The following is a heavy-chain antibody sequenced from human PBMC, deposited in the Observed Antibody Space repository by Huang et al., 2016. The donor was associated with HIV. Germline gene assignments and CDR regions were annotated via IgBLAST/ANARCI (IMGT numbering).Heavy chain of an antibody. Sequence: QVQLEQSGPAVRKPGSSVKVSCQASGGSFSDQIISWVRQAPGQRFEWMRGIIALLRAPAYAQGFKGRVTMTADESTATIYMELNSLTSEDTAVYYCAMSLRYQYDSRSYWGRYFDYWGQGTLVTVSS. D-gene: IGHD3-16*01. CDR1: GGSFSDQI. V-gene: IGHV1-69*01. CDR3: AMSLRYQYDSRSYWGRYFDY. CDR2: IIALLRAP. J-gene: IGHJ4*02.